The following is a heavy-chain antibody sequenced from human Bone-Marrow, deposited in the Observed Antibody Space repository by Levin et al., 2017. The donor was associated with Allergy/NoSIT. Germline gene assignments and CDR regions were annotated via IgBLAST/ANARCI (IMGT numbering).Heavy chain of an antibody. J-gene: IGHJ4*02. CDR3: AKDTYTCSGCSCYFFDC. V-gene: IGHV3-30*18. CDR2: ISLDGNTQ. CDR1: GFTFSNYA. Sequence: GGSLRLSCAVSGFTFSNYAMHWVRQAPGRGLEWVAFISLDGNTQYYADSVKGRFTFSRDNSNNTLHLQMNSLRVEDTAIYYCAKDTYTCSGCSCYFFDCWGQGALVTVSS. D-gene: IGHD2-15*01.